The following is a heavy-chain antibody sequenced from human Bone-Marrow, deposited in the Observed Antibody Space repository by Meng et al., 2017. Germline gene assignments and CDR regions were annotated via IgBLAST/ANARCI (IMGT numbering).Heavy chain of an antibody. D-gene: IGHD2-2*01. CDR1: AGCFSSDYYY. Sequence: QLLDQGRGVLTPAQHLLLTCSVAAGCFSSDYYYWCCIRHHPEEVLWWIGNNHNGGSTYNTPSHNSLVTTSDATYKNQFLQKLCSAAAASAAVYYGAREASTEYYFDYWGQGTLVTVSS. V-gene: IGHV4-31*01. CDR2: NHNGGST. CDR3: AREASTEYYFDY. J-gene: IGHJ4*02.